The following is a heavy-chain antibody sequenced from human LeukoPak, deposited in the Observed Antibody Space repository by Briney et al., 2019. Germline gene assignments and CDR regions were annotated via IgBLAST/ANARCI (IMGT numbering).Heavy chain of an antibody. V-gene: IGHV2-5*01. D-gene: IGHD5-18*01. CDR2: IYLNDDK. J-gene: IGHJ6*03. CDR1: GFSISTSGVR. CDR3: ARHLSGYSYGYGYYYYMDV. Sequence: SGPTLANPTQTLTLTCTFSGFSISTSGVRVAWIRQPPAKALEWLALIYLNDDKRYSPSLKSRLTITKDTSKNQVVLKMTNMDPVDTATYYCARHLSGYSYGYGYYYYMDVWGKGTTVTVSS.